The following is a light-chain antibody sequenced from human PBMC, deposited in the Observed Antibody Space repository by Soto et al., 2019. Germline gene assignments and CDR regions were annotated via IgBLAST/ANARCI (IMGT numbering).Light chain of an antibody. CDR2: DVS. V-gene: IGLV2-11*01. J-gene: IGLJ1*01. CDR1: SSDVGGFKY. CDR3: CSYGGTYV. Sequence: QSVLTQPRLVSGSPGQSVTISCAGTSSDVGGFKYVSWYQQQPGKAPKVLIYDVSQRPSGVPDRFSGSTSGNTASLTISGLQDEDEADYYCCSYGGTYVFGTGTKLTVL.